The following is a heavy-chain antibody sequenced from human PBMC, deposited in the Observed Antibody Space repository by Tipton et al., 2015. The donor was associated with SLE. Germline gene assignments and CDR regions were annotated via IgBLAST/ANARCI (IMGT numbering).Heavy chain of an antibody. CDR2: ISSNGGST. D-gene: IGHD3-16*01. Sequence: QLVQSGGIVVQPGGSLRLSCAASGFTFSSYAMHWVRQAPGKGLESVSAISSNGGSTYYADSVQGRFTISRDNSKNTRYLQRNSLSAEDTAVYYCARDGSPFRVGPHYYMDVGGKGTTVTVSS. CDR1: GFTFSSYA. CDR3: ARDGSPFRVGPHYYMDV. V-gene: IGHV3-64*04. J-gene: IGHJ6*03.